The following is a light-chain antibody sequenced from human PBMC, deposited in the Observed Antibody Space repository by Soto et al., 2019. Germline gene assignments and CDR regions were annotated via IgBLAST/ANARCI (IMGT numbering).Light chain of an antibody. J-gene: IGLJ2*01. CDR2: EVT. V-gene: IGLV2-8*01. CDR1: SSDIGAYNY. CDR3: SSYSGSNTVL. Sequence: QSALTQPPSASGSPGQSITISCAGTSSDIGAYNYVSWYQQHPGKAPKLIIYEVTRRSSGVPARFSGSKSGNTASLTVSGLQAEDESDYYCSSYSGSNTVLFGGGTKLTVL.